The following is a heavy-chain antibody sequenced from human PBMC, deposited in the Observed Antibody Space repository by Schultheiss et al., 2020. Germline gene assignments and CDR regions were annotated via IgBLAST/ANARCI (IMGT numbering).Heavy chain of an antibody. CDR3: ARGYSSSWYAGFDP. CDR1: GGSFSGYY. J-gene: IGHJ5*02. V-gene: IGHV4-34*01. D-gene: IGHD6-13*01. Sequence: SQTLSLTCAVYGGSFSGYYWSWIRQPPGKGLEWIGEITHSGSTNYNPSLKSRVTISVDTSKNQFSLKLSSVTAADTAVYYCARGYSSSWYAGFDPWGQGTLVTVSS. CDR2: ITHSGST.